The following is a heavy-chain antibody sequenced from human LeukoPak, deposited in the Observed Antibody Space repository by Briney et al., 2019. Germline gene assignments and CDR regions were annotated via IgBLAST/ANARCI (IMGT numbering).Heavy chain of an antibody. J-gene: IGHJ4*02. CDR1: GGTFSSYG. D-gene: IGHD2-8*01. Sequence: ASVKVSCKASGGTFSSYGISWVRQAPGQGLEWLGWISAYNGNTNSAQKLRGRVTMTTDTSTSTAYMELRSLRSDDTAVYYCASPHGSATMNPPMVYDYWGQGTLVTVSS. CDR3: ASPHGSATMNPPMVYDY. V-gene: IGHV1-18*01. CDR2: ISAYNGNT.